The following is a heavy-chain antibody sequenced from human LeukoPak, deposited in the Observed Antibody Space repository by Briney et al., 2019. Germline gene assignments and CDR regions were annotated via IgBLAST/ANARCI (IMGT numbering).Heavy chain of an antibody. J-gene: IGHJ4*02. CDR1: GFTFGSHA. V-gene: IGHV3-23*01. CDR3: GKTTVGYSSGQKPAWPVDY. CDR2: IFGSGGSP. Sequence: GGSLRLSCEASGFTFGSHAMYWVRQAPGKGLEWVAGIFGSGGSPHYADPVKGRFTISRDNSRNTVYLQINSRRAEDTAVYYCGKTTVGYSSGQKPAWPVDYWGQGTLVTVSS. D-gene: IGHD5-18*01.